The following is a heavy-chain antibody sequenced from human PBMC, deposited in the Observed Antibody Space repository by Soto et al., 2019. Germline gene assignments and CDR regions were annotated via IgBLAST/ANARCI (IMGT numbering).Heavy chain of an antibody. D-gene: IGHD6-13*01. CDR2: IIPLFGTT. CDR1: GGPFSSYT. V-gene: IGHV1-69*12. Sequence: QVQLVQSGAEVKKPGSSVKVSCKVSGGPFSSYTLSWVRQAPGQGPEWMGEIIPLFGTTNYVQGFQGRLTIAADVSTNTSYMELSSLRSDDTALYYGVRDSRAASGFDSWGQGTLVTVS. J-gene: IGHJ4*02. CDR3: VRDSRAASGFDS.